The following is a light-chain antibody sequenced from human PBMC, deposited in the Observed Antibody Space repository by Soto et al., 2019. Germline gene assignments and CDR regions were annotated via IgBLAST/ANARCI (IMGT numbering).Light chain of an antibody. CDR2: DAS. CDR1: QSVGRNY. J-gene: IGKJ4*01. V-gene: IGKV3-20*01. CDR3: HQYAVSPLT. Sequence: EIVLTQSPDTLSLSPGERATLSCRASQSVGRNYLAWFQHKPDQAPRLLIYDASNRATGVPDRFSGSGSGTDFTLSVTRLEPEDFAVYYCHQYAVSPLTFGGGTKVDIK.